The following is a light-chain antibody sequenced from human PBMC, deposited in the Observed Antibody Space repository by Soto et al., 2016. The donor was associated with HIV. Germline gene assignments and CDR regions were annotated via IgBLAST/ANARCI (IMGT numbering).Light chain of an antibody. CDR2: KTS. V-gene: IGKV1-5*03. Sequence: DIQMTQSPSTLSASVGDGVTITCRASQSISSWLAWYQQKPGKAPKLLIYKTSSLESGVPSRFSGSGSGTKFTLTISSLQPDDFATYYCQQYNSYSYTFGQGTKLEIK. CDR3: QQYNSYSYT. CDR1: QSISSW. J-gene: IGKJ2*01.